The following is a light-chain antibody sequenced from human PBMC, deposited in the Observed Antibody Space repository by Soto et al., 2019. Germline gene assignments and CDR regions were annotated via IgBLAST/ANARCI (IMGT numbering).Light chain of an antibody. CDR2: SDN. CDR1: SSNIGSNT. Sequence: QSVPTQPPSASGTPGQRVTISCSGSSSNIGSNTVNWYQHLPGTAPKLLIYSDNQRPSGVPDRFSGSKSGTSASLAISGLQSEDEADYYCSAWDDSLNGRSVFGTGTKVTVL. V-gene: IGLV1-44*01. J-gene: IGLJ1*01. CDR3: SAWDDSLNGRSV.